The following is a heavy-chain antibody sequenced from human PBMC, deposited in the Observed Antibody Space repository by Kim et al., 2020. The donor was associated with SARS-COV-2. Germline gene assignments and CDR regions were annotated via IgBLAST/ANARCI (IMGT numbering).Heavy chain of an antibody. D-gene: IGHD3-3*01. J-gene: IGHJ6*02. Sequence: GGSLRLSCAASGFTFSSYGMHWVRQAPGKGLEWVAVISYDGSNKYYADSVKGRFTISRDNSKNTLYLQMNSLRAEDTAVYYCAKDYGDYDFWSGYTRFYYYYGMDVWGQGTTVTVSS. CDR1: GFTFSSYG. CDR3: AKDYGDYDFWSGYTRFYYYYGMDV. CDR2: ISYDGSNK. V-gene: IGHV3-30*18.